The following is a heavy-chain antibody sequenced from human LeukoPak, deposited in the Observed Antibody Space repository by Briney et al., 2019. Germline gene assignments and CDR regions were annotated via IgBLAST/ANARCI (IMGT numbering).Heavy chain of an antibody. CDR3: AKDHYWSIDY. Sequence: GGSLRLSCAASGFDFSSNWMHWVRHAPGQGLVWVSRIKGDGISTNYADSVKGRFTISRDIAKNTLYLQMNSLRAEDTGVYYCAKDHYWSIDYRGRGTLVTVSS. CDR1: GFDFSSNW. V-gene: IGHV3-74*01. CDR2: IKGDGIST. D-gene: IGHD3-3*01. J-gene: IGHJ4*02.